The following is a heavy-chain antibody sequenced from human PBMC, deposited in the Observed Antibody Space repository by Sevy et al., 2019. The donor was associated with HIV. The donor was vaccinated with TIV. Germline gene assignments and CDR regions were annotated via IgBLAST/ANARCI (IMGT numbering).Heavy chain of an antibody. Sequence: GGSLRLSCAASGFTFSSYWMSWVRQAPGKGLEWVANIKQDGSEKYYVYSVKGRFTISRDNAKNSLYLQMNSLRAEDTAVYYCARESLAVAGWARRVFDIWGQGTMVTVSS. CDR2: IKQDGSEK. J-gene: IGHJ3*02. CDR1: GFTFSSYW. V-gene: IGHV3-7*03. D-gene: IGHD6-19*01. CDR3: ARESLAVAGWARRVFDI.